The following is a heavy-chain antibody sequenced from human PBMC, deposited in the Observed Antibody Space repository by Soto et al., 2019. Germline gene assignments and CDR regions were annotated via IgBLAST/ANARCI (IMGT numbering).Heavy chain of an antibody. V-gene: IGHV5-10-1*01. CDR2: IDPSDSYT. J-gene: IGHJ6*02. D-gene: IGHD4-17*01. CDR1: GYSFTSYW. CDR3: AKPATVTTPFYYHGIDV. Sequence: GESLKISCKGSGYSFTSYWISWVRQMPGKGLEWMGRIDPSDSYTNYSPSFQGHVTISADKSISTAYLQWSSLKAEDAAVYYCAKPATVTTPFYYHGIDVWGQGTTVTVSS.